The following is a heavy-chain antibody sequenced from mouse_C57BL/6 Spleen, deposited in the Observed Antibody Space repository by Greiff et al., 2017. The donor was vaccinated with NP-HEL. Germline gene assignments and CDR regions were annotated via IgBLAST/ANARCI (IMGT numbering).Heavy chain of an antibody. J-gene: IGHJ2*01. Sequence: VQLQQPGAELVKPGASVKLSCKASGYTFTSYWMHWVKQRPGQGLEWIGMIHPNSGSTNYNEKFKSKATLTVDKSSSTAYMQLSSLTSEDSAVYYCARDYGSRNYFDYWGQGTTLTVSS. D-gene: IGHD1-1*01. CDR2: IHPNSGST. V-gene: IGHV1-64*01. CDR1: GYTFTSYW. CDR3: ARDYGSRNYFDY.